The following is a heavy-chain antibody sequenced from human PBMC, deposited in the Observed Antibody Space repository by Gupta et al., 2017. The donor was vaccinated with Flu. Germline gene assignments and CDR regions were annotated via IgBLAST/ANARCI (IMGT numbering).Heavy chain of an antibody. Sequence: IPIFGTANYAQKFQGRVTITADESTGTAYMELSSLRSEDTAVYYCAISSGWPEGGYYYYGMDVWGQGTTVTVSS. CDR2: IPIFGTA. J-gene: IGHJ6*02. V-gene: IGHV1-69*01. D-gene: IGHD6-19*01. CDR3: AISSGWPEGGYYYYGMDV.